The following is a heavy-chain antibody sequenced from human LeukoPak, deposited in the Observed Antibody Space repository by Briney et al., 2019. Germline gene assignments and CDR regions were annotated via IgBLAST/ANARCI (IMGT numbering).Heavy chain of an antibody. J-gene: IGHJ3*02. CDR2: IYSGGTT. V-gene: IGHV3-53*01. CDR3: ARGPVTRFEI. D-gene: IGHD4-17*01. Sequence: PGGSLRLSCAASGFIVSSNYMSWVRRAPEKGLEWVSVIYSGGTTYYADSVKGRFTISRDNSNNTLYLQMNSLRAEDTAVYYCARGPVTRFEIWGQGTMVTVSS. CDR1: GFIVSSNY.